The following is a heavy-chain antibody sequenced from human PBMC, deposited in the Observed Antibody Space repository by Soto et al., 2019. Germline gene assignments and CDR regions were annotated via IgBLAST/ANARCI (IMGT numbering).Heavy chain of an antibody. V-gene: IGHV3-30*18. CDR3: AKDWYYYDSSGYPYYYYYYGMDV. CDR2: ISYDGSNK. D-gene: IGHD3-22*01. Sequence: GGSLRLSCAASGFTFSGYGMHWVRQAPGKGLEWVAVISYDGSNKYYADSVKGRFTISRDNSKNTLYLQMNSLRAEDTAVYYCAKDWYYYDSSGYPYYYYYYGMDVWGQGTTVTVSS. CDR1: GFTFSGYG. J-gene: IGHJ6*02.